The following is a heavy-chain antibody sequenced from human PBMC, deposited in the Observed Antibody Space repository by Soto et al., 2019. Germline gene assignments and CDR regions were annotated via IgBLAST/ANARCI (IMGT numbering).Heavy chain of an antibody. CDR1: GSTFSSYA. V-gene: IGHV1-69*01. CDR2: IIPIFGTA. CDR3: ARERVGITGSRESYGMDV. Sequence: QVQLVQSGAEVKKPGSSVKVSCQASGSTFSSYAISWVRQAPGQGLAWMGGIIPIFGTANYAQKFQGRVTITADESTSTAYMELSSLRSEDTAVYYCARERVGITGSRESYGMDVWGQGTTVTVSS. D-gene: IGHD1-20*01. J-gene: IGHJ6*02.